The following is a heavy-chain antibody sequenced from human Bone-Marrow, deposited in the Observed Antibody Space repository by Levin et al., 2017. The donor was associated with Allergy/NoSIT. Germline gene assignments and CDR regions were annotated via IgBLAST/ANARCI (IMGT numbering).Heavy chain of an antibody. CDR1: GGSVSSGGYY. CDR2: IHYNGNT. Sequence: LRLSCTVSGGSVSSGGYYWTWVRQPSGKGLDWIAYIHYNGNTYFYNPSLRSRATISLETSKSQFSLTLRSVTAADTAVYYCARGHVNGDYFDFWGQGLLVTVSS. J-gene: IGHJ4*02. V-gene: IGHV4-31*03. CDR3: ARGHVNGDYFDF. D-gene: IGHD4-17*01.